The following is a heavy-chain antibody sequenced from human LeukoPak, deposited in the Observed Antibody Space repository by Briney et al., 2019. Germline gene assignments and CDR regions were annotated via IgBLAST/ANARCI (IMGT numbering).Heavy chain of an antibody. J-gene: IGHJ4*02. V-gene: IGHV3-11*06. CDR1: GFTFSDYY. CDR3: AREYSGIDY. CDR2: ISGSSSAT. Sequence: PGGSLRLSCAASGFTFSDYYMSWIRQAPGKGLEWVSYISGSSSATDYADSVKGRFTISRDNAKNSLYLQMDSLRDDDTAVYYCAREYSGIDYWGQGTLVTVSS. D-gene: IGHD2-21*01.